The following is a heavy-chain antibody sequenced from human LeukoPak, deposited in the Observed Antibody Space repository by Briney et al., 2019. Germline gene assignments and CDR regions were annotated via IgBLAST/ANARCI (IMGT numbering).Heavy chain of an antibody. V-gene: IGHV3-48*04. CDR1: GFSFSTYS. D-gene: IGHD1-1*01. CDR3: ATDSPETAAFDY. CDR2: IVGSSSNI. J-gene: IGHJ4*02. Sequence: PGGSLRLSCTASGFSFSTYSMNWVRQAPGKGLEWVSYIVGSSSNIYYADSVEGRFTISRDNAKNSLYLQMDSLRAEDTAVYYCATDSPETAAFDYWGQGTLVTVSS.